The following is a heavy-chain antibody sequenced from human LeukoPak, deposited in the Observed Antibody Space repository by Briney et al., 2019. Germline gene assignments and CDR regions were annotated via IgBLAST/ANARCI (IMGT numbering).Heavy chain of an antibody. CDR2: ITGSSTTM. J-gene: IGHJ4*02. CDR1: GFTFSHYN. D-gene: IGHD6-13*01. CDR3: AREPTYTNTWYTTCDY. V-gene: IGHV3-48*01. Sequence: PGGSLRLSCAASGFTFSHYNMNWVRQAPGKGLEWVSYITGSSTTMYYADSVKGRFTISRDNAKNSLYLQMNSLRAEDTAVYYCAREPTYTNTWYTTCDYWGQGTLVIVSS.